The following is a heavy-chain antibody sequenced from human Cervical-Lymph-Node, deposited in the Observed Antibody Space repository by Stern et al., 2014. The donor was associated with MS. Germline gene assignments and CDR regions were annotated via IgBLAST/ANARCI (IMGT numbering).Heavy chain of an antibody. J-gene: IGHJ4*02. CDR3: ARSSLYDFLDF. V-gene: IGHV2-5*02. CDR2: IDWDYDK. CDR1: GFSLRTSGVG. D-gene: IGHD3/OR15-3a*01. Sequence: QVTLRESGPTLVKPTQTLTLTCTFSGFSLRTSGVGVAWVCQPQGKALEVLALIDWDYDKRYSPSLGSRLTITKDTSKNQVVLTLTNLDPVDTATYYCARSSLYDFLDFWGQGTLVTVSS.